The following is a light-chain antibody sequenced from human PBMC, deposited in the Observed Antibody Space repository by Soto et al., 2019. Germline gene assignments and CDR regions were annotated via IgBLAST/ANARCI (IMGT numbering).Light chain of an antibody. CDR1: ESISDW. V-gene: IGKV1-5*03. CDR3: QQYSTSSIS. CDR2: KAS. Sequence: DIPMTQSPSTLSASVGDRVTFTCRASESISDWLVWYHQKPGKAPKLLIYKASRLESGVPSRFSGSASGTEFTLTITSLQPDDFGTSYCQQYSTSSISFGLGTRLEIK. J-gene: IGKJ5*01.